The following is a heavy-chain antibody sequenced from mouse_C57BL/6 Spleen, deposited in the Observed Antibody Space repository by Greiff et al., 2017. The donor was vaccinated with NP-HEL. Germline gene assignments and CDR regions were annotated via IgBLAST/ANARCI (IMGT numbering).Heavy chain of an antibody. J-gene: IGHJ4*01. CDR3: AREGQLRLRPWAMDY. Sequence: VMLVESGPELVKPGASVKISCKASGYAFSSSWMNWVKQRPGKGLEWIGRIYPGDGDTNYNGKFKGKATLTADKSSSTAYMQLSSLTSEDSAVYFCAREGQLRLRPWAMDYWGQGTSVTVSS. CDR2: IYPGDGDT. D-gene: IGHD3-2*02. V-gene: IGHV1-82*01. CDR1: GYAFSSSW.